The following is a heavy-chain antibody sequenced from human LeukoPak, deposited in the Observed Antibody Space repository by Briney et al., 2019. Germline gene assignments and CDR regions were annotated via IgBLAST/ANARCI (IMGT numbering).Heavy chain of an antibody. CDR3: ARVLRYFDWTYYYGMDV. Sequence: PGGSLRLSCAASGFTYSSYAMSWVRQPPGKGLEWVSAISGSGGSTYYADSVKGRFTISRDNSKNTLYLQMNSLRAEDTAVYYCARVLRYFDWTYYYGMDVWGQGTTVTVSS. J-gene: IGHJ6*02. CDR2: ISGSGGST. V-gene: IGHV3-23*01. D-gene: IGHD3-9*01. CDR1: GFTYSSYA.